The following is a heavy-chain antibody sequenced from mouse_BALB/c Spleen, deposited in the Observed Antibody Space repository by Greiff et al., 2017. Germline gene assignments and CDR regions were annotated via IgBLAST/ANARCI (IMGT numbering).Heavy chain of an antibody. CDR2: ISSGSSTI. J-gene: IGHJ3*01. CDR1: GFTFSSFG. D-gene: IGHD2-3*01. CDR3: ARWLLGFAY. V-gene: IGHV5-17*02. Sequence: EVQRVESGGGLVQPGGSRKLSCAASGFTFSSFGMHWVRQAPEKGLEWVAYISSGSSTIYYADTVKGRFTISRDNPKNTLFLQMTSLRSEDTAMYYCARWLLGFAYWGQGTLVTVSA.